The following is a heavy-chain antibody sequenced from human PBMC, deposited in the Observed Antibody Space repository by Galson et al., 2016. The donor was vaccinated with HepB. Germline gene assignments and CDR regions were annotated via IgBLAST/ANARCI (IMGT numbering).Heavy chain of an antibody. CDR2: INPSGGDT. Sequence: SVKVSCKASGYTFSDYYIHWVRQAPGQGLEWMGWINPSGGDTRSTQKFQGRVSMTRDTSINTAYMEIKRLTSDDTAVYYCARALRSPVDTTSFYWGQGTLVTVSS. CDR1: GYTFSDYY. D-gene: IGHD1-14*01. CDR3: ARALRSPVDTTSFY. V-gene: IGHV1-2*02. J-gene: IGHJ4*02.